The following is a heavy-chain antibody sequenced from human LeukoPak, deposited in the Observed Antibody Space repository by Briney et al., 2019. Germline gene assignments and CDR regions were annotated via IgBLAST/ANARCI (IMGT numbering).Heavy chain of an antibody. J-gene: IGHJ4*02. D-gene: IGHD3-10*01. CDR1: GYTFTSYG. Sequence: ASVKVSCKASGYTFTSYGISWVRQAPGQGLEWMGWISAYNGNTNYAQKLQGRVTMTTDTSTSTAYMELRSLRSDDTAVYYCARGAHITMVRGAVDYWGQGTLVTVSS. CDR3: ARGAHITMVRGAVDY. V-gene: IGHV1-18*01. CDR2: ISAYNGNT.